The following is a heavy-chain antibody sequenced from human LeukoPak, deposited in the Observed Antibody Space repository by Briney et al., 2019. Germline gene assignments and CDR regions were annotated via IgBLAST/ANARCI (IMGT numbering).Heavy chain of an antibody. CDR3: ARSMGGRNDF. D-gene: IGHD2-15*01. V-gene: IGHV3-74*01. J-gene: IGHJ4*02. CDR2: INIEGSRT. Sequence: PGGSPRLSCGGSGFTLSNYWVHWVRQAPGKGLVWVSRINIEGSRTDYADSVRGRFTISRDNAKNTVDLEMNSLTAEDTAVYYCARSMGGRNDFWGQGTLVTVSS. CDR1: GFTLSNYW.